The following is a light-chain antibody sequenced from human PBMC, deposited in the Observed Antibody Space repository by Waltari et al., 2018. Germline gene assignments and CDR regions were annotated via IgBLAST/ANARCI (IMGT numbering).Light chain of an antibody. Sequence: QSVLTQPPSVSGAPGQRVTIPCTGSSSNIGSYSHVHWYQHLPGTPPKVLIYANNNRPSGFPDRFSGSKSGASASLAITGLQAEDEADYYCQSFDSSLDGYVFGTGTKVTVL. CDR2: ANN. CDR3: QSFDSSLDGYV. CDR1: SSNIGSYSH. V-gene: IGLV1-40*01. J-gene: IGLJ1*01.